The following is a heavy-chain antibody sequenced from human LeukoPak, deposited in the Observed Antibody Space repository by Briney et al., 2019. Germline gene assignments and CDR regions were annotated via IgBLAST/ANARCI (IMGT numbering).Heavy chain of an antibody. Sequence: PGGSLRLSCVASKFTFSSYGMSWVRRAPGKGLEWVSVISGSGGSTYYADSVKGRFTISRDNAKNSLYLQMNSLRAEDTAVYYCARERAVVRYFDYWGQGTLVTVSS. CDR2: ISGSGGST. J-gene: IGHJ4*02. CDR3: ARERAVVRYFDY. D-gene: IGHD4-23*01. V-gene: IGHV3-23*01. CDR1: KFTFSSYG.